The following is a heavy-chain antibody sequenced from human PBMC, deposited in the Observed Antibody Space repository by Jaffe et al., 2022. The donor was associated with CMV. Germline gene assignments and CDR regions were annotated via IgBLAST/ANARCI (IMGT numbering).Heavy chain of an antibody. CDR1: GGTFSSYA. Sequence: QVQLVQSGAEVKKPGSSVKVSCKASGGTFSSYAISWVRQAPGQGLEWMGGIIPIFGTANYAQKFQGRVTITADESTSTAYMELSSLRSEDTAVYYCARVPIDGYNWNSPYGMDVWGQGTTVTVSS. CDR3: ARVPIDGYNWNSPYGMDV. CDR2: IIPIFGTA. J-gene: IGHJ6*02. D-gene: IGHD1-7*01. V-gene: IGHV1-69*01.